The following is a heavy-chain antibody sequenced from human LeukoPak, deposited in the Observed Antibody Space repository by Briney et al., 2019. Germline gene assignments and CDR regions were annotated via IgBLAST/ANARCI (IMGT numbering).Heavy chain of an antibody. Sequence: SGGSLRLSCAASGFTFSSYEMNWVRQAPGKGLEWVSYISSSRSTIYYADSVKGRFTIARDNAKNSLYLQMNSLRAEDTAVYYCARDRYYYDSSGYYPGFDYWGQGTLVTVSS. CDR1: GFTFSSYE. CDR3: ARDRYYYDSSGYYPGFDY. V-gene: IGHV3-48*03. CDR2: ISSSRSTI. J-gene: IGHJ4*02. D-gene: IGHD3-22*01.